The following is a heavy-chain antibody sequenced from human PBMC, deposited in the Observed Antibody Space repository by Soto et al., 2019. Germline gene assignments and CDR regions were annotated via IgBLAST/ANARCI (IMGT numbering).Heavy chain of an antibody. J-gene: IGHJ1*01. V-gene: IGHV3-33*05. Sequence: QVQLVESGGGVVQPGTSLRLSCVGSGFTFRSYVIHWVRQAPGKGLEWVALTSYDGSNKEYGDSVKGRFTISRDNSRNTVDLQMDSLRREDTALCYCARWGTTGGLDVWSQCTLVSVSS. CDR1: GFTFRSYV. D-gene: IGHD3-16*01. CDR2: TSYDGSNK. CDR3: ARWGTTGGLDV.